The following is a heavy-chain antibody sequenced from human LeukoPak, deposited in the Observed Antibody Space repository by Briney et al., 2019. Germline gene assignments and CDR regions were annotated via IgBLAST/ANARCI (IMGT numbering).Heavy chain of an antibody. CDR3: AGSIGYCTNGVCAEGLHY. Sequence: PGGSLRLSCAASGFTFSSYAMHWVRQAPGKGLEWVAVISYDGNNKYYADSVKGLFSISRDKSKNTLFLQMNSLKVDDTAVYYCAGSIGYCTNGVCAEGLHYWGQGTLVTVSS. CDR2: ISYDGNNK. J-gene: IGHJ4*02. CDR1: GFTFSSYA. V-gene: IGHV3-30*01. D-gene: IGHD2-8*01.